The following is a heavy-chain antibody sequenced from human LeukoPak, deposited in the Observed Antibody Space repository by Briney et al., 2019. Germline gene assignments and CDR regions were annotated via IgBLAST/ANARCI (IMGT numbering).Heavy chain of an antibody. CDR1: GFTFSSYA. V-gene: IGHV3-30-3*01. D-gene: IGHD4-17*01. Sequence: PGRSLRLSCAASGFTFSSYAMQWVRQAPGKGLEWVAVISYDGSNKYYADSVKGRFTISRDNSKNTLYLQMNSLRAEDTAVYYCASSPYTVTTPSFDYWGQGALVTVSS. J-gene: IGHJ4*02. CDR3: ASSPYTVTTPSFDY. CDR2: ISYDGSNK.